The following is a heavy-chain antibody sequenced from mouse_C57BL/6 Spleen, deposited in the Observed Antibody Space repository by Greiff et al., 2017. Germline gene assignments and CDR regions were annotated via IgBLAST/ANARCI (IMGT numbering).Heavy chain of an antibody. Sequence: VQLQQSGAELARPGASVKMSCKASGYTFTSYTMHWVKQRPGQGLEWIGYINPSRGYTKYNQKFKDKATLTADKSSSTAYMQLSSLTSEDSAVYYCARSTTVVARGYAMDYWGQGTSVTVSS. CDR2: INPSRGYT. CDR1: GYTFTSYT. CDR3: ARSTTVVARGYAMDY. V-gene: IGHV1-4*01. J-gene: IGHJ4*01. D-gene: IGHD1-1*01.